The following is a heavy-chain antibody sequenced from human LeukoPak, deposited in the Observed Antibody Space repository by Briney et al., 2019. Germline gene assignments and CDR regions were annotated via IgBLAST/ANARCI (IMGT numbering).Heavy chain of an antibody. J-gene: IGHJ4*02. CDR3: AKEGVEGLRYFDWLLTGDYYFDY. V-gene: IGHV3-30*02. CDR2: IRYDGSNK. Sequence: GGSLRLSCAASGFTFSSYGMHWVRQAPGKGLEWVAFIRYDGSNKYYADSVKGRFTISRDNSKNTLYLQMNSLRAEDTAVYYCAKEGVEGLRYFDWLLTGDYYFDYWGQGTLVTVSS. D-gene: IGHD3-9*01. CDR1: GFTFSSYG.